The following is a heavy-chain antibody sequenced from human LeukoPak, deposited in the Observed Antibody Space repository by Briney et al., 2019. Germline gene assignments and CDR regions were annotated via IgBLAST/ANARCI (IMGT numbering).Heavy chain of an antibody. CDR3: ARDATVGVPGTLYFDH. CDR1: GFSFSTYE. D-gene: IGHD6-19*01. J-gene: IGHJ4*02. Sequence: PGGSLRLSCAASGFSFSTYEMNWVRQAPGKGLEWVSYIDTTSGTIHYGDSVKGRFTISRDKAKNSLYLQMNSLRVEDTAVYYCARDATVGVPGTLYFDHWGQGILVTVSS. V-gene: IGHV3-48*03. CDR2: IDTTSGTI.